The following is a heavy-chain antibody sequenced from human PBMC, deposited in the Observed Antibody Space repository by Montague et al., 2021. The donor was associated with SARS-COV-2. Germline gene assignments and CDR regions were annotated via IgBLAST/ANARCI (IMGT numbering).Heavy chain of an antibody. J-gene: IGHJ6*02. CDR1: GGSVSSGSYY. D-gene: IGHD6-13*01. V-gene: IGHV4-61*01. CDR3: AREGHIAAGPADSYGMDV. Sequence: SETLSLTCTVSGGSVSSGSYYWSWIRQPPGKGLEWIGYIYYSGSTNYNPSLRSRVTISVDTSKSQFYLKLSSATAAATAVYYCAREGHIAAGPADSYGMDVWGQGTTVTVSS. CDR2: IYYSGST.